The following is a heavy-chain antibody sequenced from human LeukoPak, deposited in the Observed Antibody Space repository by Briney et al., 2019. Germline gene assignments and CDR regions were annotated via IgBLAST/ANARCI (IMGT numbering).Heavy chain of an antibody. Sequence: GESLKISCNGSGYXFTSYWISWVRQMPGKGLEWMGRIDPGDSDSYTNYNPSFHGHVTISADKSITTAYMQWNSLEAPDTGIYYCARLVYHGDYVDYWGQGTLVSVSS. D-gene: IGHD4-17*01. V-gene: IGHV5-10-1*01. J-gene: IGHJ4*02. CDR1: GYXFTSYW. CDR3: ARLVYHGDYVDY. CDR2: IDPGDSDSYT.